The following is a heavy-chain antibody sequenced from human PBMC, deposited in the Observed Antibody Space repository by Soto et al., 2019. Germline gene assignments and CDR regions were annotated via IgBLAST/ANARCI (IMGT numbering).Heavy chain of an antibody. CDR3: TRRPKAGDAGVDPRAY. V-gene: IGHV3-15*07. D-gene: IGHD3-16*01. CDR2: IKSKADGGTV. Sequence: EVRLVESGGGSVQPEGSLRLSCAASGLRFSDGWMNWVRQTPGKGLEWVGRIKSKADGGTVDYAAPVNGRFTISRDDSEDILYLQRNNLRVDDTVIYYCTRRPKAGDAGVDPRAYWGQGALVSVSS. J-gene: IGHJ4*02. CDR1: GLRFSDGW.